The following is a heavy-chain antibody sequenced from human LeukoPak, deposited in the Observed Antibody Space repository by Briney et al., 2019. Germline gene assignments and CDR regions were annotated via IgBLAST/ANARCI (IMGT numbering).Heavy chain of an antibody. Sequence: PSETLSLTCAVYGGSFSGYYWSWIRQPPGNGLEWIWEINHSGGSTNYRPSLKSRVNISVDTSNNQYSLKVSSVTAADTAVYYCARRPYSSSWPFNYWGQGTVVSVSS. D-gene: IGHD6-13*01. CDR1: GGSFSGYY. CDR3: ARRPYSSSWPFNY. CDR2: INHSGGST. V-gene: IGHV4-34*01. J-gene: IGHJ4*02.